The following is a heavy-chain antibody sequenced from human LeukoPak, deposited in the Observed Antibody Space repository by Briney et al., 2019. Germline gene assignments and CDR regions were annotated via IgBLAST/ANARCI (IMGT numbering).Heavy chain of an antibody. Sequence: GRSLRLSCAASGFAFSSHAMHWVRQAPGKGLEWVAVISYDENTKYYADSVKGRFTISRDNSRNTLYLQMNSLRADDTALYYCARDLYSSSSVNWFDPWGQGTLVTVSS. J-gene: IGHJ5*02. CDR1: GFAFSSHA. V-gene: IGHV3-30*04. CDR2: ISYDENTK. CDR3: ARDLYSSSSVNWFDP. D-gene: IGHD6-6*01.